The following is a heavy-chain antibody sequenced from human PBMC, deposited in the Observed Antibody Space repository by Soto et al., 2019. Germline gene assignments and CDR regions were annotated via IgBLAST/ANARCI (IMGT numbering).Heavy chain of an antibody. V-gene: IGHV3-9*01. CDR1: GFTFDDYA. CDR2: ISWNSGSI. CDR3: AKALVELFPFDY. J-gene: IGHJ4*02. D-gene: IGHD1-26*01. Sequence: GGSLRLSCAASGFTFDDYAMHWVRQAPGKGLEWVSGISWNSGSIGYADSVKGRFTISRDNAKNSLYLQMNSLRAEDTALYYCAKALVELFPFDYWGQGALVTVS.